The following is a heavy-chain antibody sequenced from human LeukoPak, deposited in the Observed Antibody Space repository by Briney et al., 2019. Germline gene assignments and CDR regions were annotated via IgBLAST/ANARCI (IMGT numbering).Heavy chain of an antibody. Sequence: PGGSLRHSCATSGFSFSSHWMHWVRQAPGKGLVWVSRMSGDGIWKGYADSVKGRFTISRDNSKNTLYLQMDSLRVEDTAVYYCGGYSSLDHWGQGTLVTVSS. V-gene: IGHV3-74*01. J-gene: IGHJ4*02. CDR1: GFSFSSHW. D-gene: IGHD3-22*01. CDR2: MSGDGIWK. CDR3: GGYSSLDH.